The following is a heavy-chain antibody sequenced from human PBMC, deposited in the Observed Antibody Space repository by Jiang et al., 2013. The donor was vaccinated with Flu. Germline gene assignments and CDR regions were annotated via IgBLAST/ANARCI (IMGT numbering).Heavy chain of an antibody. CDR1: GYIFTTYW. Sequence: EVKKSGESLKISCEGSGYIFTTYWIGWVRQMPGKGLEWMGIIYPDDSNTKYSPSVPGQVTISVDKSISTAYLQWSNLKASDTAMYYCARARPATSLLRPTHFDYWGQGTLVIVSS. CDR2: IYPDDSNT. CDR3: ARARPATSLLRPTHFDY. V-gene: IGHV5-51*01. J-gene: IGHJ4*02. D-gene: IGHD2-15*01.